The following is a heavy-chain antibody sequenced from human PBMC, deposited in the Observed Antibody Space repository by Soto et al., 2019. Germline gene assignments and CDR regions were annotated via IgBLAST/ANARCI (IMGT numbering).Heavy chain of an antibody. V-gene: IGHV4-34*01. CDR2: INHSGST. CDR3: ARGRGYSYGGYNWFDP. J-gene: IGHJ5*02. Sequence: SETLSLTCAVYGGSFSGYYWSWIRQPPGKGLEWIGEINHSGSTNYNPSLKSRVTISVDTSKNQFSLKLSSVTAADTAVYYCARGRGYSYGGYNWFDPWGQGTLVT. CDR1: GGSFSGYY. D-gene: IGHD5-18*01.